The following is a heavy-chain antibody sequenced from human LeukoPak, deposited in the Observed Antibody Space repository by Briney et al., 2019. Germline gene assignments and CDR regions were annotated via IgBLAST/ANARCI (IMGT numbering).Heavy chain of an antibody. CDR2: IYYSGST. D-gene: IGHD6-13*01. V-gene: IGHV4-59*08. CDR1: GGSISSYY. Sequence: SETLSLTCTVSGGSISSYYWSWIRQPPGKGLEWIAYIYYSGSTNYNPSLKSRVTISVDTSKNQFSLKLSSVTAADTAVYYCARHRIAAAGTFDYWGQGTLVTVSS. CDR3: ARHRIAAAGTFDY. J-gene: IGHJ4*02.